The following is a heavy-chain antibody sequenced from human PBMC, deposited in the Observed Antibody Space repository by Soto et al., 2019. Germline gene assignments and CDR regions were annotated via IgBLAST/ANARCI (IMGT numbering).Heavy chain of an antibody. CDR3: ASVYSNYESSDY. D-gene: IGHD4-4*01. J-gene: IGHJ4*02. CDR1: GGTFSSYT. Sequence: QVQLVQSGAEVKKPGSSVKVSCKASGGTFSSYTISWVRQAPGQGLEWMGRIIPILGIANYAQKFQGRVTITADKSTITAYMELSSLRSEDTAVYYCASVYSNYESSDYWGQGTLVTVSS. V-gene: IGHV1-69*02. CDR2: IIPILGIA.